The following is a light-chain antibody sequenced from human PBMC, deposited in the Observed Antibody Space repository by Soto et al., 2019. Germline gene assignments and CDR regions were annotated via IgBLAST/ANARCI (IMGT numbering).Light chain of an antibody. Sequence: QAVVTQEPSLAVSPGGTVTLTRGSSTGAVTSGHYPYWFQQKPGQAPRTLIYDTTKKHSWTPARFSGSLLGGKAALTLTGAQPEDEAEYYCLLSYTRARHVVFGGGTKVTVL. CDR2: DTT. J-gene: IGLJ2*01. CDR1: TGAVTSGHY. V-gene: IGLV7-46*01. CDR3: LLSYTRARHVV.